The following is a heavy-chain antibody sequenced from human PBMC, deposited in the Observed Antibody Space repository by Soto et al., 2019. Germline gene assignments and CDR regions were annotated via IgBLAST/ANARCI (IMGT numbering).Heavy chain of an antibody. CDR1: GFTFSSYG. Sequence: QVQLVESGGGVVQPGRSLRLSCAASGFTFSSYGMHWVRQAPGKGLEWVAVIWYAGSNKYYADSVKGRFTISRDNSKNPLYLQMNSLRAEDTAVYYCARDAAPYGDYEPIDYWGQGTLVTVSS. D-gene: IGHD4-17*01. J-gene: IGHJ4*02. CDR2: IWYAGSNK. CDR3: ARDAAPYGDYEPIDY. V-gene: IGHV3-33*01.